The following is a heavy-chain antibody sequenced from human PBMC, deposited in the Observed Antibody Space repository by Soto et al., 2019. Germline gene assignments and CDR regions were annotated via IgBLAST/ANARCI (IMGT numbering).Heavy chain of an antibody. J-gene: IGHJ4*02. CDR2: ISRSSSYI. CDR1: GFTFSSYS. D-gene: IGHD4-17*01. CDR3: ASNDYGDYRLQYYFDY. Sequence: GGSLRLSCAASGFTFSSYSMNWVRQAPGKGLEWVSSISRSSSYIYYADPVKGRFTISRDNAKNSLYLQMNSLRAEDTAVYYCASNDYGDYRLQYYFDYWGQGTLVTVSS. V-gene: IGHV3-21*01.